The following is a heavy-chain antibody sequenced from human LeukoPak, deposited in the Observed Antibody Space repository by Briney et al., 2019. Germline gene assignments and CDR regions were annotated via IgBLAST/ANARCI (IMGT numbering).Heavy chain of an antibody. CDR1: GGSISNYC. CDR3: ASLMAVAGTLYFQH. CDR2: ICYSGTT. J-gene: IGHJ1*01. V-gene: IGHV4-59*12. D-gene: IGHD6-19*01. Sequence: SETLSLTCTVSGGSISNYCWSWTRQPPGKGLEWIGYICYSGTTNYNPSLKSRVTISVDTSKNQFSLKLSSVTAADTAMYYCASLMAVAGTLYFQHWGQGTLVPVSS.